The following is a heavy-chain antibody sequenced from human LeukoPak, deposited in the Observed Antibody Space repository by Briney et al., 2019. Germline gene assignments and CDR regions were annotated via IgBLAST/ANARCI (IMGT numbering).Heavy chain of an antibody. J-gene: IGHJ4*02. CDR3: AREIGGLLVFEY. Sequence: ASVKVSCKASGYTFTGYYMHWVRQAPGQGLEWMGWINPNSGDSHHAQKFQGRVTMTRDTSISTAYMELSRLRSDDTAVYYCAREIGGLLVFEYWGQGTLVTVSS. CDR1: GYTFTGYY. D-gene: IGHD5-18*01. CDR2: INPNSGDS. V-gene: IGHV1-2*02.